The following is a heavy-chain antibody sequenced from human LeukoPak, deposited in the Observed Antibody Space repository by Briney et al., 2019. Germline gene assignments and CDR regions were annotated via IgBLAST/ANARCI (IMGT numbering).Heavy chain of an antibody. V-gene: IGHV3-11*01. D-gene: IGHD2-15*01. CDR2: IRRSVITI. J-gene: IGHJ3*02. Sequence: GGSLRLSCAASGFTFSDYYMSWIRQAPGKGLKGVSYIRRSVITIYYADSVKGRFTISRDNAKNSLYLQMNSLRAEDTAVYYCARAAPTYCSGGSCYSDAFDIWGQGTMVTVSS. CDR1: GFTFSDYY. CDR3: ARAAPTYCSGGSCYSDAFDI.